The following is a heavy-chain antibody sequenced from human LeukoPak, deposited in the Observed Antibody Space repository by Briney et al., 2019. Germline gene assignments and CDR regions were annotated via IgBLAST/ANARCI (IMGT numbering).Heavy chain of an antibody. V-gene: IGHV1-2*02. CDR2: INPNSGGT. J-gene: IGHJ3*02. CDR3: ARSGWFGEFNAFDI. CDR1: FTXXX. D-gene: IGHD3-10*01. Sequence: FTXXXMHWVRQAPGQGLEWMGWINPNSGGTNYAQKFQGRVTMTRDTSISTAYMELSRLRSDDTAVYYCARSGWFGEFNAFDIWGQGTMVTVSS.